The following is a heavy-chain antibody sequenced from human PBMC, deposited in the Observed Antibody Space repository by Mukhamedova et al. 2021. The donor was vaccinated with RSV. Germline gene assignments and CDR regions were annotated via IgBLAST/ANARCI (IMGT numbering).Heavy chain of an antibody. D-gene: IGHD5-18*01. CDR2: IYSGGTT. J-gene: IGHJ4*02. Sequence: NWVRQAPGKGLEWVSSIYSGGTTYYADSVKGRFTISRDNSKNTLFLQMNSLSGEDTAVYYCARTSNGYNYGVFDSWGPLTRVTVS. V-gene: IGHV3-53*01. CDR3: ARTSNGYNYGVFDS.